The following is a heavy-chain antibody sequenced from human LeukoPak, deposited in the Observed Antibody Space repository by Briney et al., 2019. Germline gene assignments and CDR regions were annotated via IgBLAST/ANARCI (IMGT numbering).Heavy chain of an antibody. CDR3: ARGCVGSGSYYGPNYPGGDAFDI. D-gene: IGHD3-10*01. J-gene: IGHJ3*02. Sequence: ASVKVSCKASGYTFTSYDINWVRQATGQGLEWMGWMNPNSGNTGYAQKFQGRVTITRNTSISTAYMELSSLRSEDTAVYYCARGCVGSGSYYGPNYPGGDAFDIWGQGTMVTVSS. CDR1: GYTFTSYD. CDR2: MNPNSGNT. V-gene: IGHV1-8*03.